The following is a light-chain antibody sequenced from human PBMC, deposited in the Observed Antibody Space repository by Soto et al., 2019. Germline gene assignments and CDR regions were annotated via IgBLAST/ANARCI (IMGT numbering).Light chain of an antibody. CDR3: QQYNNWTPLT. J-gene: IGKJ4*01. Sequence: EIVMTQSPGTLSVSPGERATLSCRASQSVGSNVAWYQHKPGQAPRLLIYAASTRATGLPARFSGSGSGTEFTLPISRLRSEDFAVYYCQQYNNWTPLTFGGGTKVDI. CDR2: AAS. CDR1: QSVGSN. V-gene: IGKV3-15*01.